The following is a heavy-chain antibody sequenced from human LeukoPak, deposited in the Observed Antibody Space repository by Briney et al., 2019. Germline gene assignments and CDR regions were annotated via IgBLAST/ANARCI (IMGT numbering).Heavy chain of an antibody. V-gene: IGHV3-23*01. D-gene: IGHD4-23*01. CDR2: ISDSGGAT. CDR3: ARDGLGGNSGNDAFDI. CDR1: GFTFSNFG. Sequence: GGSLRLSCTASGFTFSNFGMSWVRQAPGKGLGWVSGISDSGGATHFADSVKGRFTISRDNAKNSLYLQMNSLRAEDTAVYYCARDGLGGNSGNDAFDIWGQGTMVTVSS. J-gene: IGHJ3*02.